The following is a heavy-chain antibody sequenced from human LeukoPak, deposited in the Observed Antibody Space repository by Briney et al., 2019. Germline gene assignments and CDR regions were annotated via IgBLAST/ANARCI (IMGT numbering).Heavy chain of an antibody. CDR1: GFTFSSYA. Sequence: GGSLRLSCAASGFTFSSYAMHWVRQAPGKGLEWVAVISYDGSNKYYADSVKGRFTISRDNSKNTLYLQMNSLRAEDTAVYYCARDSDYDYVWGSYRRSYYFDYWGQGTLVTVSS. CDR2: ISYDGSNK. CDR3: ARDSDYDYVWGSYRRSYYFDY. V-gene: IGHV3-30*04. D-gene: IGHD3-16*02. J-gene: IGHJ4*02.